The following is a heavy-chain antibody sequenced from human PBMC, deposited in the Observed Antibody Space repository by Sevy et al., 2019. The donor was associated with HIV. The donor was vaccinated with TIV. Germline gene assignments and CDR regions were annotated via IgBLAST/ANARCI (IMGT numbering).Heavy chain of an antibody. D-gene: IGHD2-2*01. CDR2: IRSKAYGGTT. CDR1: EFTFGDYA. Sequence: GGSLRLSCTASEFTFGDYAMSWFRQAPGKGLEWVGFIRSKAYGGTTEYAASVKGRFTISRDDSKSLYYLQMHSLKTEDTAVYYCTNLIVVVPAAIYYYGMDVWGQGTTVTVSS. J-gene: IGHJ6*02. CDR3: TNLIVVVPAAIYYYGMDV. V-gene: IGHV3-49*03.